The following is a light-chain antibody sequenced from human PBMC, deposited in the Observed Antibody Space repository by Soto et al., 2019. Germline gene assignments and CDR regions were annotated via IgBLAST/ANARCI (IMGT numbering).Light chain of an antibody. J-gene: IGLJ2*01. V-gene: IGLV1-44*01. CDR2: SNN. CDR1: SSNIGSNT. CDR3: AAWDDSLNGVV. Sequence: QSVLTHPPSASGTPGQRVTISCSGSSSNIGSNTVNWYQQLPGTAPKLLIYSNNQRPSGVPDRFSGSKSGTSASLAISGLQSEDEADYYCAAWDDSLNGVVVGGGTK.